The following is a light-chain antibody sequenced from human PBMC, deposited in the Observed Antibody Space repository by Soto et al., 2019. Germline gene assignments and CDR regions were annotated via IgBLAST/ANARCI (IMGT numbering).Light chain of an antibody. CDR3: QQYGSSPWT. CDR1: QSVSSN. V-gene: IGKV3-20*01. Sequence: EIVMTQSPVTLSVSPGERATLSCRASQSVSSNLAWYQQKPGQAPRLLIYGASNRATGIPDRFSGSGSGTDFTLTISRLEPEDSAVYYCQQYGSSPWTFGQGTRLEIK. J-gene: IGKJ5*01. CDR2: GAS.